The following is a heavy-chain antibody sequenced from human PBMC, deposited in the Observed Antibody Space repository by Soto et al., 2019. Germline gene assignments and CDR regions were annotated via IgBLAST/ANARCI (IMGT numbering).Heavy chain of an antibody. V-gene: IGHV3-15*01. J-gene: IGHJ4*02. CDR2: INSKTDGGTT. D-gene: IGHD5-12*01. Sequence: GGSLRLSCAASGFTFSNAWMNWVRQAPGKGLEWVGRINSKTDGGTTDYAAPVKGRFTISRDDSKNTLYLQMNSLKTEDTAVYYCTTDAERGYSGYDYDGGHDYFAHQFDYWGQGTLVTVSS. CDR3: TTDAERGYSGYDYDGGHDYFAHQFDY. CDR1: GFTFSNAW.